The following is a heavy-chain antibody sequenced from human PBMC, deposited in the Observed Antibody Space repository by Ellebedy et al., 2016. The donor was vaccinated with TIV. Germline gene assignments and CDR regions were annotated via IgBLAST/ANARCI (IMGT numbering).Heavy chain of an antibody. D-gene: IGHD5-18*01. CDR3: VKDLSWIQRFRAFQH. J-gene: IGHJ1*01. V-gene: IGHV3-23*01. CDR1: GFTFPTYG. CDR2: ISGSGGDT. Sequence: PGGSLRLSCVASGFTFPTYGLNWVRQAPGKGLEWVSSISGSGGDTSYAGSVRGRFTISRDRSKNTLDLQMNSLRGEDTAVYYCVKDLSWIQRFRAFQHWGQGTLVTVSS.